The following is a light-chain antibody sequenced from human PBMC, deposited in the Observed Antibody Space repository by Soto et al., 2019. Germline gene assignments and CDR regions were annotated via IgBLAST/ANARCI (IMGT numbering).Light chain of an antibody. CDR1: QGIRND. Sequence: AIQMTQSPSSLSASVGDRVTITCRASQGIRNDLDWYQQKPGKAPKLLIYAASSLQSGVPSRFSGSGSGTDFTLTISSRQPEDFATYYCRQKYNSPRTFGQGTKVEIK. V-gene: IGKV1-6*01. J-gene: IGKJ1*01. CDR3: RQKYNSPRT. CDR2: AAS.